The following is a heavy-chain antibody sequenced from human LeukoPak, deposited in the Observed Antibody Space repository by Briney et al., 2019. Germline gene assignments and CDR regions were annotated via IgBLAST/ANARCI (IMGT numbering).Heavy chain of an antibody. Sequence: SETLSLTCTVSGDSISPYSWSWIRQPPGKGLEWIGYIYYSGRTSYDTSLKGRLTISLDTSNNQLSLKLGSVTAADTAVYYCARAKYCGGDCYYYFDYWGQGTLVTVSS. CDR2: IYYSGRT. CDR3: ARAKYCGGDCYYYFDY. D-gene: IGHD2-21*02. CDR1: GDSISPYS. J-gene: IGHJ4*02. V-gene: IGHV4-59*01.